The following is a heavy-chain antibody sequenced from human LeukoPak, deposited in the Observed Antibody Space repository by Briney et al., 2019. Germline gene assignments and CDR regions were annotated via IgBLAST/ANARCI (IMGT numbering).Heavy chain of an antibody. Sequence: SETLSLTCTVSGGSISSYYWSWIRQPPGKGLEWIGYIYYSGSTNSNASLKSRVTISVDTSKNQFSLKLSSVTAADTALYSCARVIDVAAAGYFDSWGQGTQVTVSS. V-gene: IGHV4-59*08. CDR3: ARVIDVAAAGYFDS. CDR2: IYYSGST. CDR1: GGSISSYY. J-gene: IGHJ4*02. D-gene: IGHD6-13*01.